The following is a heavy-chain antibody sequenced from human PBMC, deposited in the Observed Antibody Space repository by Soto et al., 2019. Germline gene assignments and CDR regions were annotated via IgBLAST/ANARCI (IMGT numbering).Heavy chain of an antibody. CDR2: IYHSGST. V-gene: IGHV4-4*02. CDR3: ASYYDTQQRKWFDP. D-gene: IGHD3-22*01. J-gene: IGHJ5*02. Sequence: PGGSLRLSCAASGFTLSNYAMSWVRQPPGKGLEWIGEIYHSGSTNYNPSLKSRVTISVDKSKNQFSLKLSSVTAADTAVYYCASYYDTQQRKWFDPWGQGTLVTVSS. CDR1: GFTLSNYA.